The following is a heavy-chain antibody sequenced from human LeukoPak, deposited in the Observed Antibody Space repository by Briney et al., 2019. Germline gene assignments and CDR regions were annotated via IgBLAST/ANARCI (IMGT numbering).Heavy chain of an antibody. CDR2: IYYSGST. CDR1: GGSISSYY. J-gene: IGHJ4*02. CDR3: ARGVKGIAAHFDY. V-gene: IGHV4-59*12. D-gene: IGHD6-13*01. Sequence: SETLSLTCTVSGGSISSYYWSWIRQPPGKGLEWIGYIYYSGSTNYNPSLKSRVTISVDTSKNQFSLKLSSVTAADTAVYYCARGVKGIAAHFDYWGQGTLVTVSS.